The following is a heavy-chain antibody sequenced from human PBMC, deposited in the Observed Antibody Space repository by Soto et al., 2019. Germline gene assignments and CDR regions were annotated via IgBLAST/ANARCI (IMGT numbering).Heavy chain of an antibody. Sequence: GESLKISCKASGYSFTSLWIGWVRQMPGKVLEWMGIINPGDSDTRYSPSFEGQVALSADKSINTAYLQWNSLKAADTAMYYCVRPDSNGWSDAWGQGTLVTVSS. V-gene: IGHV5-51*01. CDR3: VRPDSNGWSDA. J-gene: IGHJ5*02. D-gene: IGHD3-22*01. CDR2: INPGDSDT. CDR1: GYSFTSLW.